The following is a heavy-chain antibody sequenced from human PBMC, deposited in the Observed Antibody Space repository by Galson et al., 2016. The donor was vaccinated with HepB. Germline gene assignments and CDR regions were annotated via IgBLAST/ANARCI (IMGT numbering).Heavy chain of an antibody. CDR3: ARDIGP. J-gene: IGHJ5*02. V-gene: IGHV3-66*01. CDR2: IYRGDST. CDR1: GFTFSTYW. Sequence: SLRLSCAASGFTFSTYWMTWVRQVSGKGPEWVSVIYRGDSTHYADSVKGRFTVSRDNSKNTLYLQMNSLRVEDTAVYFCARDIGPVGQGTLVTVSS.